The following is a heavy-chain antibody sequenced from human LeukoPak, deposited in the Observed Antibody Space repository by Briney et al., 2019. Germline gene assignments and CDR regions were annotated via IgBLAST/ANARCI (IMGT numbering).Heavy chain of an antibody. CDR2: ISTNGGYT. D-gene: IGHD3-9*01. CDR3: AKIQVETGYSPNDWFVP. V-gene: IGHV3-21*01. J-gene: IGHJ5*02. CDR1: GFIFSRYS. Sequence: PGGSLRLSCAASGFIFSRYSMNWVRQAPGKGLEWVSSISTNGGYTYYADSMKGRFTISRDNSKNTLYLQMNSLRAEDTAVYYCAKIQVETGYSPNDWFVPWGQGTLVTVSS.